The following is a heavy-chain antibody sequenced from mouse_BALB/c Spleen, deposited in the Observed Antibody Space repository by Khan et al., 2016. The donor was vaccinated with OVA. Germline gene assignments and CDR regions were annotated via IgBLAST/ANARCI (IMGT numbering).Heavy chain of an antibody. V-gene: IGHV5-6*01. CDR3: TRLAYYYDSEGFAY. D-gene: IGHD1-1*01. J-gene: IGHJ3*01. Sequence: EVHLVESGGDLVKPGGSLKLSCAASGFTFSTYGMSWVRQAPDKRLEWVATVSTGGSYTYYPDSVKGRLTISRDNAKNTLYLQMSGLRSEDTAMFYCTRLAYYYDSEGFAYWGQGTLVTVSA. CDR2: VSTGGSYT. CDR1: GFTFSTYG.